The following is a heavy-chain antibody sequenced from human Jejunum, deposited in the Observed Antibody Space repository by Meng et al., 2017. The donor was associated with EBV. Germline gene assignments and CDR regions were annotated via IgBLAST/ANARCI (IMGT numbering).Heavy chain of an antibody. CDR3: VRDSSFNVH. CDR1: GFTFSSYR. V-gene: IGHV3-21*02. Sequence: EVQLVESGGGLVKLGGSLSLSCAASGFTFSSYRKNWVRQAPGKGLEWVSYISSGSSFIYYADSVKGRFTISRDDAKNSLSLQMNNLGADDTAVYYCVRDSSFNVHWGQGTLVTVSS. D-gene: IGHD3-16*02. J-gene: IGHJ4*02. CDR2: ISSGSSFI.